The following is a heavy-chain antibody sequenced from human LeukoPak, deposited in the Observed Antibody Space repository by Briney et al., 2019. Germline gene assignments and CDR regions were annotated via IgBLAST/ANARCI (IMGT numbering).Heavy chain of an antibody. D-gene: IGHD5-24*01. CDR2: IGIDSGNT. Sequence: GSLRLSCAASGFTFSDYSMNWVRQAPGKGLEWISYIGIDSGNTNYADSVKGRFTISGDKAKNSLYLQMNSLRVGDTAVYYCARDYKYAFDNWGQGTLVTVSS. CDR3: ARDYKYAFDN. V-gene: IGHV3-48*01. J-gene: IGHJ4*02. CDR1: GFTFSDYS.